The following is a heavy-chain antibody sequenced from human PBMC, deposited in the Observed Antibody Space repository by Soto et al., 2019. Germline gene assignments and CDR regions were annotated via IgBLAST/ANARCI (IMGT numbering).Heavy chain of an antibody. CDR3: ARADRDGYMQPDY. D-gene: IGHD5-12*01. CDR1: GHTFTSYY. Sequence: ASVKVSCKASGHTFTSYYMHWVRQAPGQGLEWMGIINPSGGSTSYAQKFQGRVTMTRDTSTSTVYMELSSLRSEDAAVYYCARADRDGYMQPDYWGQGTLVTVSS. V-gene: IGHV1-46*01. CDR2: INPSGGST. J-gene: IGHJ4*02.